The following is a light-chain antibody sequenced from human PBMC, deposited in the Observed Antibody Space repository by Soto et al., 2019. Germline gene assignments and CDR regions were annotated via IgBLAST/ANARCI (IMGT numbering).Light chain of an antibody. J-gene: IGKJ4*01. Sequence: EIVLTQSPGILSLSPGERATLSCRASQSVSSSYLAWYQQRPGQAPRLLIYGVSNRATGIPDRFSGSGSGTNSTLTISRLEPDDLAVYYCQQYGNSLTFGGGTKVDIK. CDR3: QQYGNSLT. V-gene: IGKV3-20*01. CDR2: GVS. CDR1: QSVSSSY.